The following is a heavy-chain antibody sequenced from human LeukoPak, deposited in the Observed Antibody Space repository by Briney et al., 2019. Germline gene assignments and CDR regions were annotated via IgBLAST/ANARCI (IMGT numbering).Heavy chain of an antibody. CDR2: IKQDGSEK. CDR1: GFKFSSNW. CDR3: AREGPSVTPYY. J-gene: IGHJ4*02. D-gene: IGHD4-17*01. Sequence: GGSLRLSCAASGFKFSSNWMSWVRQARGRGLEWVANIKQDGSEKYYVDSVKGRFTISRDNAKNSLYLQMNSLRAEDTAVYYCAREGPSVTPYYWGQGTLVTVSS. V-gene: IGHV3-7*01.